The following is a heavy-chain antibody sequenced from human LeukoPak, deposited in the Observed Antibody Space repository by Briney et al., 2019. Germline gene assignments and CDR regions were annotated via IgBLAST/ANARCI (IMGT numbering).Heavy chain of an antibody. Sequence: SETLSLTCAVYGGSFSGYYWSWICQPPGKGLEWIGEINHSGSTNYNPSLKSQVTISVDTSKNQFSLKLSSVTAADTAVYYCASSGYGYGDFQYLYYWGQGTLVTVSS. V-gene: IGHV4-34*01. J-gene: IGHJ4*02. CDR1: GGSFSGYY. CDR2: INHSGST. CDR3: ASSGYGYGDFQYLYY. D-gene: IGHD4-17*01.